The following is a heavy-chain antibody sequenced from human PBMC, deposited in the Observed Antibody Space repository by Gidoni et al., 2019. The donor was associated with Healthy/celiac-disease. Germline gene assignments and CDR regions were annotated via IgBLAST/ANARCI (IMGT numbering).Heavy chain of an antibody. CDR2: NRIKGYCGTT. D-gene: IGHD3-22*01. J-gene: IGHJ4*02. Sequence: EVQLVESGGGLVQPGRSLRLSCTASGFTFGDYAMSWVRQAPGKGLEWVGFNRIKGYCGTTEYAAFVKGRFTISRDDSKSIAYLQMNSLKTEDTAVYYCTRCTYYYDSSGCFLHYWGQGTLVTVSS. V-gene: IGHV3-49*04. CDR1: GFTFGDYA. CDR3: TRCTYYYDSSGCFLHY.